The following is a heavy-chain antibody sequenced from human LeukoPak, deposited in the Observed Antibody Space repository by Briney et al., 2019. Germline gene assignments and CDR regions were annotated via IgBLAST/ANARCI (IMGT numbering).Heavy chain of an antibody. V-gene: IGHV4-38-2*01. D-gene: IGHD6-13*01. CDR3: ARPDSSSPDIYYMDV. J-gene: IGHJ6*03. Sequence: PSETLSLTCAVSGYSISSGYYWGWIRQPPGKGLEWMGIIYHSGSTYYNPSLKSRVTISVDTSKNQFSLKLSSVTAADTAVYYCARPDSSSPDIYYMDVWGKGTTVTVSS. CDR1: GYSISSGYY. CDR2: IYHSGST.